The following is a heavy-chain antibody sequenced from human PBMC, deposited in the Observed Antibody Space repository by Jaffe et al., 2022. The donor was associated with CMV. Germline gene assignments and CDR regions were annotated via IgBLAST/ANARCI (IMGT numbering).Heavy chain of an antibody. J-gene: IGHJ4*02. CDR1: GGSFSGYY. CDR2: ITNSGTT. V-gene: IGHV4-34*02. D-gene: IGHD3-10*01. Sequence: QVQLQQWGAGLLKPSETLSLTCTVYGGSFSGYYWSWIRQPPGKGLEYIGEITNSGTTNYNPSLKSRVTMSVDTSKNHFSLRLSSVTAADTAVYYCARGDSYASCKFWGQGTRVTVSS. CDR3: ARGDSYASCKF.